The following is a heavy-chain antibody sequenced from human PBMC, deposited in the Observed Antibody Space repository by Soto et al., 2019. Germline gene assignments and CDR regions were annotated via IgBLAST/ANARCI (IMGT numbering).Heavy chain of an antibody. CDR3: ARLAAAVTRFVLLLDV. CDR1: SYTFTSYG. J-gene: IGHJ4*02. D-gene: IGHD6-13*01. V-gene: IGHV1-18*01. Sequence: GASVKVSCKASSYTFTSYGISWVRQAPGQGLEWMGWISAYNGNTNYAQKLQGRVTMTTDTSTSTAYMELRSLRSDDTAVYYCARLAAAVTRFVLLLDVWGRGSLDPVPS. CDR2: ISAYNGNT.